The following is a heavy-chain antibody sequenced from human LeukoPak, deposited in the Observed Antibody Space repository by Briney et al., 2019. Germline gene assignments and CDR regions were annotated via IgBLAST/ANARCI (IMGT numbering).Heavy chain of an antibody. CDR2: IYYSGST. D-gene: IGHD3-9*01. CDR3: ARGSGWGYDILTGYPRGYFDY. V-gene: IGHV4-30-4*01. Sequence: PSQTLSLTCTVSGGSISSGDYYWSWIRQPPGKGLEWIGYIYYSGSTYFNPSLKSRVTISVDTSKNQFSLKLSSVTAADTAVYYCARGSGWGYDILTGYPRGYFDYWGQGTLVTVSS. J-gene: IGHJ4*02. CDR1: GGSISSGDYY.